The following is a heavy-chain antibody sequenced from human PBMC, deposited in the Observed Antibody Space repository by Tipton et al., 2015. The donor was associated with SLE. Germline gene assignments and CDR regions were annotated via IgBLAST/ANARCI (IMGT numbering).Heavy chain of an antibody. CDR3: ARAFLVWDFGSSPYYYYYGMDV. CDR1: GGSISGSTYY. CDR2: IYYSGIT. D-gene: IGHD3-3*01. J-gene: IGHJ6*02. Sequence: TLSLTCSVSGGSISGSTYYWVWIRQPPGKGLEWLGSIYYSGITSYNPSLKSRVTISVATSKNQFSLKLSSVTAADTAVYYCARAFLVWDFGSSPYYYYYGMDVWGQGTTVTVSS. V-gene: IGHV4-39*07.